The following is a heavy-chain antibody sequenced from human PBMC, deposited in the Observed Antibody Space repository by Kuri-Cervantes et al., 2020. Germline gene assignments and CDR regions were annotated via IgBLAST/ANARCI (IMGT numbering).Heavy chain of an antibody. CDR1: GFSFSSYA. Sequence: GESLKISCVGSGFSFSSYAMNWVRQAPGKGLEWVSSISSSSSYIYYADSVKGRFTISRDNAKNSLYLQMNSLRAEDTAVYYCARDNGGWGGENYFDYWGQGTLVTVSS. D-gene: IGHD3-16*01. J-gene: IGHJ4*02. CDR2: ISSSSSYI. CDR3: ARDNGGWGGENYFDY. V-gene: IGHV3-21*01.